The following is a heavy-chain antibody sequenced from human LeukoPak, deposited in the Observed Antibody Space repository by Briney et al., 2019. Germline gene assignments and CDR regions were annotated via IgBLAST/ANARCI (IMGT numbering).Heavy chain of an antibody. D-gene: IGHD2-21*01. Sequence: ASVKVSCKASGYTFTGYYMHWVRQAPGQGLEWMGWINPNSGGTNYAQKFQGRVTMTRDTSISTAYMELSRLRSDDTAVYYCARERGGGEEWDYWGQGTLVTVSS. J-gene: IGHJ4*02. CDR2: INPNSGGT. V-gene: IGHV1-2*02. CDR1: GYTFTGYY. CDR3: ARERGGGEEWDY.